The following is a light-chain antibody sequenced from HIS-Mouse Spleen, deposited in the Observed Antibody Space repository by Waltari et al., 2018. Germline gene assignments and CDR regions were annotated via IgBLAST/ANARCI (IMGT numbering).Light chain of an antibody. Sequence: QSVLTQPPSVSEAPRQRVTIPCSGSSSNIGNNAVNWYQQLPGKAPKLLIYYDDLLPSGVSDRFSGSKSGTSASLAISGLQSEDEADYYCAAWDDSLNGVFGGGTKLTVL. J-gene: IGLJ2*01. CDR2: YDD. CDR1: SSNIGNNA. CDR3: AAWDDSLNGV. V-gene: IGLV1-36*01.